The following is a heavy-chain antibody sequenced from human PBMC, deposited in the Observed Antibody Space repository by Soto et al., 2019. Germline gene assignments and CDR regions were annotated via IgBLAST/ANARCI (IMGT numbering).Heavy chain of an antibody. D-gene: IGHD4-17*01. CDR3: AKDRDHDYGDYHPFDY. J-gene: IGHJ4*02. CDR1: GFTFSSES. Sequence: GSLRLSCAASGFTFSSESMSWVRQAPGKGLEWVSAISGSGGSTYYADSVKGRFTISRDNSKNTLYLQMNSLRAEDTAVYYCAKDRDHDYGDYHPFDYWGQGTLVTVSS. V-gene: IGHV3-23*01. CDR2: ISGSGGST.